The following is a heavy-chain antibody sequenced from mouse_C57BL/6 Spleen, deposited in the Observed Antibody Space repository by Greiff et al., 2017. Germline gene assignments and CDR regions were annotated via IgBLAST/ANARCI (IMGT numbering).Heavy chain of an antibody. CDR3: ARSIYYYGSSNYAMDY. CDR2: IFPGSGST. V-gene: IGHV1-75*01. J-gene: IGHJ4*01. Sequence: VKLVESGPELVKPGASVKISCKASGYTFTDYYINWVKQRPGQGLEWIGWIFPGSGSTYYNEKFKGKATLTVDKSSSTAYMLLSSLTSEDSAVYFCARSIYYYGSSNYAMDYWGQGTSVTVSS. D-gene: IGHD1-1*01. CDR1: GYTFTDYY.